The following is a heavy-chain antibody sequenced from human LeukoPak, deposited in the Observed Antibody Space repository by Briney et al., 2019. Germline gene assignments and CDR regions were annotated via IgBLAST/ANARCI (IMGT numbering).Heavy chain of an antibody. D-gene: IGHD3-22*01. CDR3: ARDAPLPITMIVVAKDYYYYYYMDV. J-gene: IGHJ6*03. CDR2: IYSGGSS. CDR1: GGSISSSSYY. V-gene: IGHV4-39*07. Sequence: SETLSLTCTVSGGSISSSSYYWGWIRQPPGKGLEWIGSIYSGGSSYYNPSLKSRVSISVDTSNNQFSLKLSSVTAADTAVYYCARDAPLPITMIVVAKDYYYYYYMDVWGKGTTVTVSS.